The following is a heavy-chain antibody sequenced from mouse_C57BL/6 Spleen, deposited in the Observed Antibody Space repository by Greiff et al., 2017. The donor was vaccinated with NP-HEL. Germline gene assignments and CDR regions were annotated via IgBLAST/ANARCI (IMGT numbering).Heavy chain of an antibody. J-gene: IGHJ4*01. V-gene: IGHV5-6*01. CDR2: ISSGGSYT. Sequence: EVKLVESGGDLVKPGGSLKLSCAASGFTFSSYGMSWVRQTPDKRLEWVATISSGGSYTYYPDSVKGRFTLSRDNAKHTLYLPMSSLKSEDTAMYYGAREGGTTVVATEYYYAMDYWGQGTSVTVAS. D-gene: IGHD1-1*01. CDR1: GFTFSSYG. CDR3: AREGGTTVVATEYYYAMDY.